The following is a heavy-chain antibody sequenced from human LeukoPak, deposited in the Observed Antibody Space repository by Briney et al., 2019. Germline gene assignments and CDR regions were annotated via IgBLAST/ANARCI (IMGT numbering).Heavy chain of an antibody. D-gene: IGHD3-10*01. V-gene: IGHV4-59*08. CDR3: ARHVSGEYFQH. Sequence: PSETLSLTCTVSGGSISSYYWSWIRQPPGKGLEYIGYIYYSGSTNYNPSLKSRVTISVDTSKNQLSLKLSSVTAADTAVYYCARHVSGEYFQHWGQGTLVTVSS. CDR1: GGSISSYY. CDR2: IYYSGST. J-gene: IGHJ1*01.